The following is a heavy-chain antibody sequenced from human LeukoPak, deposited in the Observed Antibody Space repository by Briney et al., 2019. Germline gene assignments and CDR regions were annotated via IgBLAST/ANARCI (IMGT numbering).Heavy chain of an antibody. D-gene: IGHD2-8*01. J-gene: IGHJ4*02. CDR2: INQYGSEK. V-gene: IGHV3-7*01. CDR1: GFTFSTYW. Sequence: PGGSLRLSCAPSGFTFSTYWMSWVRQAPGKGLEWAANINQYGSEKYYVDSVKGRFTISRDNAKSSLYLQMNSLRADDTAVYYCANGDGFDYWGQGTLVTVSS. CDR3: ANGDGFDY.